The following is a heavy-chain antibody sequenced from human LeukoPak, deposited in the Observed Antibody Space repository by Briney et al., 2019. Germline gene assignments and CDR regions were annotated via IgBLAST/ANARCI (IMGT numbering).Heavy chain of an antibody. V-gene: IGHV1-2*02. Sequence: ASVKVSCKASGYTFTGYYMHWVRQAPGQGLEWMGWINPNSGGTNYAQKFQGRVTMTRDTSISTAYMELSRLRSDDTAVYYCASGIMITFGGAIAPPSDPWGQGTLVTVSS. D-gene: IGHD3-16*02. CDR1: GYTFTGYY. CDR2: INPNSGGT. CDR3: ASGIMITFGGAIAPPSDP. J-gene: IGHJ5*02.